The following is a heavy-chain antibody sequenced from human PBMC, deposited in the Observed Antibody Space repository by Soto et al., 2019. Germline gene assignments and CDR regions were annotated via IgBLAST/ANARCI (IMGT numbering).Heavy chain of an antibody. CDR2: IKSKTDGGTT. CDR1: GFTFSNAW. J-gene: IGHJ6*02. V-gene: IGHV3-15*01. CDR3: TTDQRGYIYGYSFYYYYGMDV. Sequence: GGSLRLSCAASGFTFSNAWMSWVRQAPGKGLEWVGRIKSKTDGGTTDYAAPVKGRFTISRDDSENTLYLQMNSLKTEDTAVYYCTTDQRGYIYGYSFYYYYGMDVWGQGTTVTAP. D-gene: IGHD5-18*01.